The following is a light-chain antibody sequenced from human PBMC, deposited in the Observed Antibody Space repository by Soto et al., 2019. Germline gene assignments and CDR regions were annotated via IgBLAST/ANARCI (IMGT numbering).Light chain of an antibody. V-gene: IGKV3-15*01. Sequence: EIVMTQSPVTLSVSPGERATLSCRASESVSTNLAWYQQKPGQAPRLLIYVASTRATGVPARFTGGGSATEFPLAISSLQSEDFAVDYCHHFPHWTWTFGQGTKVEIK. J-gene: IGKJ1*01. CDR3: HHFPHWTWT. CDR2: VAS. CDR1: ESVSTN.